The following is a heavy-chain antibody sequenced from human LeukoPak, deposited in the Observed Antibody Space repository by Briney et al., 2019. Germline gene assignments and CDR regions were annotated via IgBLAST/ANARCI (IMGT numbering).Heavy chain of an antibody. J-gene: IGHJ1*01. CDR3: ARGWEDSSGYYYFNFQH. CDR1: GGTFSSYA. CDR2: IIPILGIA. D-gene: IGHD3-22*01. Sequence: GASVKVSCKASGGTFSSYAISWVRQAPGRGLEWMGRIIPILGIANYAQKFQGRVTITADKSTSTAYMELSSLRSEDTAVYYCARGWEDSSGYYYFNFQHWGQGTLVTVSS. V-gene: IGHV1-69*04.